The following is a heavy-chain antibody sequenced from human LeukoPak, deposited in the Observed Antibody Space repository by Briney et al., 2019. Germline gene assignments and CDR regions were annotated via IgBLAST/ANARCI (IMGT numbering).Heavy chain of an antibody. V-gene: IGHV3-30*02. Sequence: PGGSLRLSCAASGFTFSSYGMHWVRQAPGKGLEWVAFIRYDGSNKYYADSVKGRFTISRGNSKNTLYLQMNSLRAEDTAVYYCAKDQFRVGDNFQHWGQGTLVTVSS. CDR3: AKDQFRVGDNFQH. CDR1: GFTFSSYG. D-gene: IGHD2-15*01. J-gene: IGHJ1*01. CDR2: IRYDGSNK.